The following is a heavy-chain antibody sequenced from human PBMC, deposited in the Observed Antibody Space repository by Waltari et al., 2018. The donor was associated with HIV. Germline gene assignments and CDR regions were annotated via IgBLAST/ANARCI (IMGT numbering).Heavy chain of an antibody. Sequence: QAQLVQAGAVVKTRGASVKVSCKASGYRLTGYYLHWVRQAPGQVPEWMGRITPDIGGTNYAQKFQARVTMTSDTSISTAHMDLSRLRSDDTAIYYCAREGAVGYGGPPFDFWGQGALVTVSS. CDR2: ITPDIGGT. D-gene: IGHD5-12*01. J-gene: IGHJ4*02. CDR1: GYRLTGYY. CDR3: AREGAVGYGGPPFDF. V-gene: IGHV1-2*06.